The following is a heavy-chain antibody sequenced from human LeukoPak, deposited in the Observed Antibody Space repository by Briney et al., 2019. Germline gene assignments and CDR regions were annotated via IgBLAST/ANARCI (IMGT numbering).Heavy chain of an antibody. V-gene: IGHV3-48*01. J-gene: IGHJ4*02. CDR3: APGYCSSTSCSHYFDY. CDR2: ISSSSNTI. CDR1: GFTFSSYS. Sequence: GGSLRLSCAASGFTFSSYSMNWVRRAPGKGPEWVSYISSSSNTIYYADSVKGRFTISRDNAKNSLYLQMNSLRAEDTAVYYCAPGYCSSTSCSHYFDYWGQGTLVTVSS. D-gene: IGHD2-2*01.